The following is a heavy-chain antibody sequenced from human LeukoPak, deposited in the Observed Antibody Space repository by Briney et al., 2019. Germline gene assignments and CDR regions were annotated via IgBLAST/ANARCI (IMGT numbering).Heavy chain of an antibody. J-gene: IGHJ3*02. Sequence: ASVKVSCKASGYTFTGYYMHWVRQAPGQGLEWMGWINPNSGGTNYAQKFQGRVTMTRDTSISTAYMELSRPRSDDTAVYYCARDYSGQDAFDIWGQGTMVTVSS. CDR2: INPNSGGT. CDR3: ARDYSGQDAFDI. D-gene: IGHD1-26*01. CDR1: GYTFTGYY. V-gene: IGHV1-2*02.